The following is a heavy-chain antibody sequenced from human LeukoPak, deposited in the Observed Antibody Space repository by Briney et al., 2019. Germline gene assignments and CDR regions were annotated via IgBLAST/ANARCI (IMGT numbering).Heavy chain of an antibody. CDR3: ARDFMYSISCTGC. Sequence: GGSLRLSCAASGFTFSSHWMHWVRQAPGKGLVWVSRIKTDGSSTSYADSVKGRFTISRDNAKNTMYLQMNSLRVEDTAVYYCARDFMYSISCTGCWGQGTLVTVSS. CDR2: IKTDGSST. CDR1: GFTFSSHW. J-gene: IGHJ4*02. D-gene: IGHD6-13*01. V-gene: IGHV3-74*01.